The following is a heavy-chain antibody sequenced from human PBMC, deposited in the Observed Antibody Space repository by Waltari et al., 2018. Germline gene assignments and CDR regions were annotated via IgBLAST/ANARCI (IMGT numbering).Heavy chain of an antibody. D-gene: IGHD3-10*01. CDR3: VGSPSLAAFDI. V-gene: IGHV4-59*01. CDR1: GGSISSYY. J-gene: IGHJ3*02. Sequence: QVQLQESGPGLVKPSETLSLPWTVSGGSISSYYLIWIRQPPGKGLEWIGYIYYSGSTNYTPSRKSRVTISVDPSKNQFSLKLSSVTAADTAVYYCVGSPSLAAFDIWGQGTMVTVSS. CDR2: IYYSGST.